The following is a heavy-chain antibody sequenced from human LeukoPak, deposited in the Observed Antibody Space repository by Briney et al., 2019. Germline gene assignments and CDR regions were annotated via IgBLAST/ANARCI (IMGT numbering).Heavy chain of an antibody. D-gene: IGHD6-13*01. CDR1: GFTFSSYS. Sequence: GGSLRLSCAASGFTFSSYSMNWVRQAPGKGLEWVSSISSSSSYIYYADSVKGRFTISRDNAKNSLYLQMNSLRAEDTAVYYCARDETGSGSQTRDDYWGRGTLVTVSS. CDR2: ISSSSSYI. V-gene: IGHV3-21*01. CDR3: ARDETGSGSQTRDDY. J-gene: IGHJ4*02.